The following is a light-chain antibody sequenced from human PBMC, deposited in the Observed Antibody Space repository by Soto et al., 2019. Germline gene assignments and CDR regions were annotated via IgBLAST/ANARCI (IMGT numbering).Light chain of an antibody. Sequence: QSALTQPASVSGSPGQSITISCTGTSSDVGGYKYVSWYQQYPGKAPKLMIYDVSYRPSGISNRFSGSKSGNTASLTISGLQAEDEADYYCSSYTSSSRVFGGGTKLTVL. CDR2: DVS. CDR3: SSYTSSSRV. CDR1: SSDVGGYKY. J-gene: IGLJ3*02. V-gene: IGLV2-14*01.